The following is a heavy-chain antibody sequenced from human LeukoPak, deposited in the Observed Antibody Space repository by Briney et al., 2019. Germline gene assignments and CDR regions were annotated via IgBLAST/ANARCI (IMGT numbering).Heavy chain of an antibody. Sequence: SETLSLTCAVYGGSFSGYYWSWIRQPPGKGLEWIGEINHSGSTNYNPSLKSRVTISVDTSKNQFSLKLSSVTAADTAVYYCARGRVLGYWGQGTLVTVSS. J-gene: IGHJ4*02. CDR2: INHSGST. CDR1: GGSFSGYY. CDR3: ARGRVLGY. D-gene: IGHD2-8*02. V-gene: IGHV4-34*01.